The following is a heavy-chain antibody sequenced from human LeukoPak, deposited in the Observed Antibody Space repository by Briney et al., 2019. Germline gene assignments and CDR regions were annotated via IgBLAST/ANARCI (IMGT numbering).Heavy chain of an antibody. CDR2: IWYDGSNK. V-gene: IGHV3-33*01. D-gene: IGHD3-22*01. J-gene: IGHJ4*02. Sequence: GGSLRLSCAASGFTFSSYGMHWVRQAPGKGLEWVAVIWYDGSNKYYADSVKGRFTISRDNSKNTLYLQMNSLRAEDTAMYYCARDSFVTDSSGYYSSGYFDYWGQGTLVTVSS. CDR1: GFTFSSYG. CDR3: ARDSFVTDSSGYYSSGYFDY.